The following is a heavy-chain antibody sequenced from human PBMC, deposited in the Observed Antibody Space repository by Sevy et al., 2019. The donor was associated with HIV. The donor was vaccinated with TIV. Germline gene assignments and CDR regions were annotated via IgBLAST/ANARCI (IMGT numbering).Heavy chain of an antibody. CDR3: ARILLGSSGLDV. J-gene: IGHJ6*02. CDR2: ISPDSDDT. Sequence: ASVKVSCKASGSTFSVSYIHWVRQAPGQGLEWMGWISPDSDDTKYIQKFQGRVTLTRDRSISTAYLELNGLTYDDAAVYYCARILLGSSGLDVWGQGTTVTVSS. CDR1: GSTFSVSY. D-gene: IGHD3-10*01. V-gene: IGHV1-2*02.